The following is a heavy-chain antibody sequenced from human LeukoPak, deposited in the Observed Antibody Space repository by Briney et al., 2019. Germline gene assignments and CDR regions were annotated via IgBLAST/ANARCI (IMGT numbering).Heavy chain of an antibody. CDR3: ARSPGGMDV. D-gene: IGHD1-1*01. V-gene: IGHV4-30-2*01. Sequence: SETLSLTCAVSGGSISRNSFSWNWIRQPPGKGLEWIGDIYHSGRTYYNPSLKSRVTISVDTSKNQFSLKLSSVTAADTAVYYCARSPGGMDVWGQGTTVTVSS. CDR1: GGSISRNSFS. J-gene: IGHJ6*02. CDR2: IYHSGRT.